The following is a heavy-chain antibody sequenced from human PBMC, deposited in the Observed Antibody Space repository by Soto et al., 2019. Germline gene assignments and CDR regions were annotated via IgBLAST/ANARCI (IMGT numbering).Heavy chain of an antibody. Sequence: SETLSLTCTVPGGSVSGASYYWTWIRQSPGKGLEWIGYIYYSGSTTYNPSLKSRVTISIDTANNQFSLILTSVTPADTAVYYCARDIRGYSRAFDYWGQGTLVTVSS. CDR1: GGSVSGASYY. CDR2: IYYSGST. CDR3: ARDIRGYSRAFDY. D-gene: IGHD5-18*01. J-gene: IGHJ4*02. V-gene: IGHV4-61*01.